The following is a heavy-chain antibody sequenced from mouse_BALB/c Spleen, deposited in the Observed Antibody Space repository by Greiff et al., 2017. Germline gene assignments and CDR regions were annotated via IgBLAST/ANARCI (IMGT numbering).Heavy chain of an antibody. CDR3: ARHRYLDY. CDR2: ISNGGGST. J-gene: IGHJ2*01. V-gene: IGHV5-12-2*01. Sequence: DVMLVESGGGLVQPGGSLKLSCAASGFTFSSYTMSWVRQTPEKRLEWVAYISNGGGSTYYPDTVKGRFTISRDNAKNTLYLQMSSLKSEDTAMYYCARHRYLDYWGQGTTLTVSS. CDR1: GFTFSSYT.